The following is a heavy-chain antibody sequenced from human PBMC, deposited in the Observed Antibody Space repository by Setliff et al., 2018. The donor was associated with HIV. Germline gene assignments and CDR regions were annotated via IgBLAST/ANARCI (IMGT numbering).Heavy chain of an antibody. D-gene: IGHD2-8*02. Sequence: ASVKVSCKASGYTLTTYGISWVRQAPGQGPEWMGWINTETGNPMYAQGFRGRLVFSLDTSVNTAYLQINSLKAEDTAMYYCARVGSYWSTLDYWGQGALVTVSS. V-gene: IGHV7-4-1*02. CDR3: ARVGSYWSTLDY. CDR1: GYTLTTYG. CDR2: INTETGNP. J-gene: IGHJ4*02.